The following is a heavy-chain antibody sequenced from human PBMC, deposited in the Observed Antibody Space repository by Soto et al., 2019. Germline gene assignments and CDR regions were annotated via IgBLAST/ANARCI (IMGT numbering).Heavy chain of an antibody. Sequence: QVQLQESGPGLVKPSQTLSLTCTVSGASISGDGYSWSWIRQQPGKGLQWIGYIYYSGSTYYTPSLKGRLTISGDMSKNQFSIELTSVTAADTAIYYCARGPYGDPAPRLDPWGQGALVTVSS. CDR3: ARGPYGDPAPRLDP. D-gene: IGHD4-17*01. V-gene: IGHV4-31*03. CDR1: GASISGDGYS. CDR2: IYYSGST. J-gene: IGHJ5*02.